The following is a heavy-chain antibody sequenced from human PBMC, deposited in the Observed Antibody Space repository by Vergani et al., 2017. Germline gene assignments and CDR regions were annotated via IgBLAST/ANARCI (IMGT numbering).Heavy chain of an antibody. J-gene: IGHJ5*02. CDR1: GDSISSGGYY. V-gene: IGHV4-31*03. D-gene: IGHD3-3*01. CDR3: ARCDYDFWSGYYNWFDP. CDR2: IYYSGST. Sequence: VQLQESGPGLVKPSQTLSLTCTVSGDSISSGGYYWSWIRQHPGKGLEWIGYIYYSGSTYYNPSLKSRVTISVDTSKNQFSLKLSSVTAADTAVYYCARCDYDFWSGYYNWFDPWGQGTLVTVSS.